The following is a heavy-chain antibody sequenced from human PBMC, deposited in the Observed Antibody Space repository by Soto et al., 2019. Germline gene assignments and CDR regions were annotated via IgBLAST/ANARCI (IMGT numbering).Heavy chain of an antibody. CDR3: ARDPNDSSAYYHHYYYGMDV. CDR2: INAGNGNT. D-gene: IGHD3-22*01. CDR1: GYTFTSYG. V-gene: IGHV1-3*01. Sequence: SVKVSCKASGYTFTSYGIHWVRQAPGQRLEWTGWINAGNGNTKYSEKSQGRVTITRDTSASTAYLELSSLRSEDTAVYYCARDPNDSSAYYHHYYYGMDVWGQGTTVTVSS. J-gene: IGHJ6*02.